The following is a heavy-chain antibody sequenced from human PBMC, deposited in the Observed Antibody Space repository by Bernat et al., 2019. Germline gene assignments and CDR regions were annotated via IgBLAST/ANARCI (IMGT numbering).Heavy chain of an antibody. Sequence: QVQLVESGGGVVQPGRSLRLSCAASGFTFSSYGMHWVRQAPGKGLEWVAVISYDGSNKYYADSVKGRFTISRDNSKNTLYLQMNSLRAEDTAVYYCAKDRYRGDPDPIYYYYGMDVWGQGTTVTVSS. V-gene: IGHV3-30*18. CDR2: ISYDGSNK. D-gene: IGHD3-16*01. CDR1: GFTFSSYG. J-gene: IGHJ6*02. CDR3: AKDRYRGDPDPIYYYYGMDV.